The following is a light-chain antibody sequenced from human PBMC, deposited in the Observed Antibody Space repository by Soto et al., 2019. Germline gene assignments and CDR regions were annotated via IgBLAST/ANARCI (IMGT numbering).Light chain of an antibody. V-gene: IGKV1-39*01. Sequence: DIQMTQSPSSLSASVGDRVTITCRASQNIDIFLNWYHQKPGRAPNLLIYGASTLKNGVPSRFSGSGSGTDFSLTISSLQPEDFGTYYCQQSYSAPPLTFGAGTKVDIK. J-gene: IGKJ4*01. CDR1: QNIDIF. CDR3: QQSYSAPPLT. CDR2: GAS.